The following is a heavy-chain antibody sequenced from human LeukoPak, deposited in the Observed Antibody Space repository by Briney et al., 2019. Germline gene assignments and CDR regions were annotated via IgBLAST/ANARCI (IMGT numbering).Heavy chain of an antibody. CDR3: AREGYSSSSRADY. CDR2: ISSGSSYI. J-gene: IGHJ4*02. V-gene: IGHV3-21*01. CDR1: GFTFSSYT. Sequence: GGSLRLSCAASGFTFSSYTMNWVRQAPGKGLEWVSIISSGSSYIHYADSVKGRFTISRDNAKNSLYLQMNSLRAEDTAVYYCAREGYSSSSRADYWGQGTLVTVSS. D-gene: IGHD6-6*01.